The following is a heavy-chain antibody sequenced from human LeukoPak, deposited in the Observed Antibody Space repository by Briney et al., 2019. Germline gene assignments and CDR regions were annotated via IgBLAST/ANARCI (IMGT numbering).Heavy chain of an antibody. CDR2: INHSGST. V-gene: IGHV4-34*01. CDR3: ARGKEDSWSGSNFDY. CDR1: GGSFSGYY. Sequence: PSETLSLTCAVYGGSFSGYYWSWIRQPPGKGLEWIGEINHSGSTNYNPSLKSRVTISVDTSKNQFSLKLSSVTAADTAVYYCARGKEDSWSGSNFDYWGQGTLVTVSS. D-gene: IGHD3-3*01. J-gene: IGHJ4*02.